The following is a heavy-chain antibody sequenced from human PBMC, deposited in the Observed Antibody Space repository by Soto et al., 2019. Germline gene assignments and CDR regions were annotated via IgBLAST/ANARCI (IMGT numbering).Heavy chain of an antibody. V-gene: IGHV3-33*01. J-gene: IGHJ4*02. CDR3: ARDHAVAGNFDY. Sequence: PGGSLRLSCAASGFTFSSYGMHWVRQAPGKGLEWVAVIWYDGSNKYYADSVKGRFTISRDNSKNTLYLQMNSLRAEDTAVYYCARDHAVAGNFDYWGQGTLVTVSS. D-gene: IGHD6-19*01. CDR1: GFTFSSYG. CDR2: IWYDGSNK.